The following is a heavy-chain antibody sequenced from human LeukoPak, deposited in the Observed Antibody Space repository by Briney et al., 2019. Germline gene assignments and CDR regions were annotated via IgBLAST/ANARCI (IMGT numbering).Heavy chain of an antibody. D-gene: IGHD3-10*01. V-gene: IGHV3-48*03. CDR3: ARYGPLNYYYYMDV. Sequence: PGGSLRLSCAASGFTFSSYAMSWVRQAPGKGLEWVSYISSSGSTIYYADSVKGRFTISRDNAKNSLYLQMNSLRAEDTAVYYCARYGPLNYYYYMDVWGKGTTVPISS. CDR2: ISSSGSTI. CDR1: GFTFSSYA. J-gene: IGHJ6*03.